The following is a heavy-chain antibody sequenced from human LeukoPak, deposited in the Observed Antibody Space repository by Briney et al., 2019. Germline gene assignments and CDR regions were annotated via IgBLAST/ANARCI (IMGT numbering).Heavy chain of an antibody. V-gene: IGHV4-59*08. CDR1: GGSISMYY. CDR2: IYYSGST. J-gene: IGHJ4*02. Sequence: PSETLSLTCTVSGGSISMYYWSWIRQPPGKGLEWIGYIYYSGSTNYNPSLKRRVTISVDTSKNQFSLKLSSVTAADTAVYYCARHGNWNYFYYWGQGTLVTVSS. CDR3: ARHGNWNYFYY. D-gene: IGHD1-1*01.